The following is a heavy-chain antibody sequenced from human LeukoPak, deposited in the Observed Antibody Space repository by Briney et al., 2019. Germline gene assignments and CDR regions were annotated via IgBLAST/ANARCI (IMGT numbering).Heavy chain of an antibody. J-gene: IGHJ5*02. CDR1: GGTFSSYG. D-gene: IGHD2-21*02. Sequence: ASVKVSCKASGGTFSSYGISWVRQGPGQGLEWMGRIVPILGIGTYAQKFQGRVTITADKSTSPAYMALSSLRSEDTAVYYCARDLDCGGDGYSQNNWFDPWGQGTLVTASS. CDR3: ARDLDCGGDGYSQNNWFDP. CDR2: IVPILGIG. V-gene: IGHV1-69*04.